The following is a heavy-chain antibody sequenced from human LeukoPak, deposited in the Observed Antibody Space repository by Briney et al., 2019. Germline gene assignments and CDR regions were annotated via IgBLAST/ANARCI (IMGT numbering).Heavy chain of an antibody. J-gene: IGHJ4*02. D-gene: IGHD3-10*01. V-gene: IGHV1-69*04. CDR1: GGTFSSYA. CDR2: IIPILGIA. CDR3: ASYRSHYYGSGSYSQ. Sequence: PSVKVSCKASGGTFSSYAISWVRQAPGQGLEWMGRIIPILGIASYAQKFQGRVTITADKSTSTAYMELSSLRSEDTAVYYCASYRSHYYGSGSYSQWGQGTLVTVSS.